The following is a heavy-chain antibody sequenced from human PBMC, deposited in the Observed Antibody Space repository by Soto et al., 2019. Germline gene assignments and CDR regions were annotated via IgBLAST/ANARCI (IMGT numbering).Heavy chain of an antibody. CDR2: IYYSGST. J-gene: IGHJ4*02. Sequence: PSETLSLTCTVSGGSISSGNYYWGWIRQPPGKGLEWIGSIYYSGSTYYNPSLKSRVTISVDTSKNQFSLKLSSVTAADTAVYYCAIIGTSQWFGDLDYWGQGTLVTVSS. CDR3: AIIGTSQWFGDLDY. D-gene: IGHD3-10*01. V-gene: IGHV4-39*01. CDR1: GGSISSGNYY.